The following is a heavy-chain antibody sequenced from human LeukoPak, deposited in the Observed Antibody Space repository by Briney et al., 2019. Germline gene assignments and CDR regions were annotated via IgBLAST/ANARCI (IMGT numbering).Heavy chain of an antibody. V-gene: IGHV3-53*01. Sequence: PGGSLRLSCLVSGFTVRSNHMSWVRQAPGKGLEWVSVVYSGGTTYYADSVKGRFTISRDNSKNTLYLQMNSLRAEDTAVYYCAKDRGSGYHYFDYWGQGTLVTVSS. CDR1: GFTVRSNH. CDR2: VYSGGTT. D-gene: IGHD3-22*01. CDR3: AKDRGSGYHYFDY. J-gene: IGHJ4*02.